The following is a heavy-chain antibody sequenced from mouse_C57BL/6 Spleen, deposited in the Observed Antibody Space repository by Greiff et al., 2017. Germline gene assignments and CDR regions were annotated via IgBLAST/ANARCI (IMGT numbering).Heavy chain of an antibody. CDR1: GYTFTSYW. CDR3: ARGNDYDGAWFAY. CDR2: IDPSDSET. D-gene: IGHD2-4*01. J-gene: IGHJ3*01. Sequence: VQLQQLGAELVRPGSSVKLSCKASGYTFTSYWMHWVKQRPIQGLEWIGNIDPSDSETHYNQKFKDKATLTVDKSSSTAYMQLSSLTSEDSAVYYCARGNDYDGAWFAYWGQGTLVTVSA. V-gene: IGHV1-52*01.